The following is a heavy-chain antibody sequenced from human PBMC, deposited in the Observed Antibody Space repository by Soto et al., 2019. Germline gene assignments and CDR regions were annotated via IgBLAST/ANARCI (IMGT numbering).Heavy chain of an antibody. Sequence: SETLSLTXVVSGDSISNSTYYWGWIRQPPGKGLEWIGSMYYSGSTYYNPSLKSRVTISVDTSKNQFSLKLSSVTAADTAVYYFARALGYCSRTSCYADAFDIWGQGTMVTVSS. V-gene: IGHV4-39*01. J-gene: IGHJ3*02. CDR1: GDSISNSTYY. CDR2: MYYSGST. CDR3: ARALGYCSRTSCYADAFDI. D-gene: IGHD2-2*01.